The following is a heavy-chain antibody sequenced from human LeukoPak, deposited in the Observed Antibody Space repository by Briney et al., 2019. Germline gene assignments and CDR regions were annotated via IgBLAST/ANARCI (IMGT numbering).Heavy chain of an antibody. CDR2: INQGGSDV. V-gene: IGHV3-7*01. Sequence: GGSLRLSCAASGFTFSTYWMNWVRQAAGKGLEWVGIINQGGSDVNYVDSVKGRFTIFRENAKNSLYLQMNSPRAEDPAVYYCVRDINFFALDYWGLGALVTVSS. CDR1: GFTFSTYW. CDR3: VRDINFFALDY. J-gene: IGHJ4*02. D-gene: IGHD1-1*01.